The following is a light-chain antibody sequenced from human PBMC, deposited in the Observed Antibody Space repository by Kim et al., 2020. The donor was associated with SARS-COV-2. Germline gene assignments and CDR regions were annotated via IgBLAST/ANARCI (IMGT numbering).Light chain of an antibody. V-gene: IGKV3-20*01. CDR2: GAS. Sequence: PGVRATLSCRASQSVSSSYLAWYQQKPGQAPRLLIYGASSRATGIPDRFSGSGSGTDFTLSISRLEPEDFAVYYCQQYGSSPPITFGQGTRLEIK. CDR3: QQYGSSPPIT. J-gene: IGKJ5*01. CDR1: QSVSSSY.